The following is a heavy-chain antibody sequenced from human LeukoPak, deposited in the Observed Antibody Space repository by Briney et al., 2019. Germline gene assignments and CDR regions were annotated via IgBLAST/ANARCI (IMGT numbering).Heavy chain of an antibody. Sequence: GCSLRLSCAASGFTFSNYIMNLVRQAPGKRLEWVSSISSSSSYIYYADSVKGRFTISRDNAKNSLYLQMNSLRAEDTAVYYCARDPAFEIWGERAMVTVSS. V-gene: IGHV3-21*01. CDR1: GFTFSNYI. CDR3: ARDPAFEI. J-gene: IGHJ3*02. CDR2: ISSSSSYI.